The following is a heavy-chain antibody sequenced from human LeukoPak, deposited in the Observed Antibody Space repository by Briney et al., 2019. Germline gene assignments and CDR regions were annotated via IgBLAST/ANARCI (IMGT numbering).Heavy chain of an antibody. Sequence: ASVKVSCKASGGTFSSYAISWVRQAPGQGLEWMGGIIPIFGTANYAQKFQGRVTITTDESTSTAYMELSSLRSEDTAVYYCARAPRIGGPDYYYYYMDVWGKGTTVTVSS. CDR1: GGTFSSYA. V-gene: IGHV1-69*05. J-gene: IGHJ6*03. CDR3: ARAPRIGGPDYYYYYMDV. CDR2: IIPIFGTA.